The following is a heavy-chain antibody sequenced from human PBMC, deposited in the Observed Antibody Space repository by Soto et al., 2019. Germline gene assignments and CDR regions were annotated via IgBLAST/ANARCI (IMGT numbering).Heavy chain of an antibody. J-gene: IGHJ4*02. CDR3: ARVVVGSRLSLDY. D-gene: IGHD1-26*01. CDR2: ISPIFGTP. V-gene: IGHV1-69*01. CDR1: GGTFSSYT. Sequence: QVQLVQSGAEVKKPGSSVTVSCKASGGTFSSYTISWVRQAPGQGLEWMAGISPIFGTPIYAQKFQDRVTITEDDSTRTAYMDMNRLTSEDTAVYYCARVVVGSRLSLDYWCQGTLVTISS.